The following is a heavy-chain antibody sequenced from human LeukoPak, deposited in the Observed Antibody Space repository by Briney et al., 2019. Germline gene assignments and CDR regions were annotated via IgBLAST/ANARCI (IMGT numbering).Heavy chain of an antibody. CDR2: INPSGGST. CDR1: SYIFTSYG. V-gene: IGHV1-46*01. CDR3: ARDYYDSSGYYYMGY. D-gene: IGHD3-22*01. Sequence: ASVKVSCKASSYIFTSYGISWVRQAPGQGLEWMGIINPSGGSTSYAQKFQGRVTMTRDTSTSTAYMELSSLRSEDTAVYYCARDYYDSSGYYYMGYWGQGTLVTVSS. J-gene: IGHJ4*02.